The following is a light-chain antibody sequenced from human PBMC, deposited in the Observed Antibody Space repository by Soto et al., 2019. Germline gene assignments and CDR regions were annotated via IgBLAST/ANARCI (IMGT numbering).Light chain of an antibody. J-gene: IGKJ4*01. CDR1: QSISSW. Sequence: DIQMTQSPSTLSASVGDRVTITCRASQSISSWLAWYQQKPGKAPKVLTYKASSLESGVPSRFSGSGSGTEFTLTISSLQPDDFATYFCHQYNSYPLTFGGGTKVEIK. CDR3: HQYNSYPLT. V-gene: IGKV1-5*03. CDR2: KAS.